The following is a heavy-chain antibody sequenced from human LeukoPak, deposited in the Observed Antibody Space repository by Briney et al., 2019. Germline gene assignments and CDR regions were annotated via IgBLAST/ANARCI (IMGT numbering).Heavy chain of an antibody. D-gene: IGHD6-13*01. V-gene: IGHV3-74*01. CDR3: ARGASVAAAGASH. CDR2: INPEGSGT. J-gene: IGHJ1*01. CDR1: GFTFTRYW. Sequence: GGSLRLSCAASGFTFTRYWMHWVRQTPGKGLVWVSRINPEGSGTGYADSVKGRFTISRDNAKNTLYLQMNSLRAEDTAVYYCARGASVAAAGASHWGRGTLVTVSS.